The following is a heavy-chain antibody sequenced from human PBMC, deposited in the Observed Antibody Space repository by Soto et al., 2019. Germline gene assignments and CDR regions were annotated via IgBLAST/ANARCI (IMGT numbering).Heavy chain of an antibody. CDR3: ASAYPSRYCTSCVCYPLNY. V-gene: IGHV1-8*01. Sequence: ASVKVSCKASGYTFTSYDINWVRQATGQGLEWMGWMNPNSGNTGYAQKFQGRVTMTRNTSISTAYMELSSLRSEDTAVYYCASAYPSRYCTSCVCYPLNYWGQGTLVTVSS. CDR2: MNPNSGNT. J-gene: IGHJ4*02. CDR1: GYTFTSYD. D-gene: IGHD2-8*01.